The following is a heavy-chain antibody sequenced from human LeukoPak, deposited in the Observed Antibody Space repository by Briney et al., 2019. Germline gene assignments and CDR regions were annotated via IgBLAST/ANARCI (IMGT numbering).Heavy chain of an antibody. CDR3: ARHRRPAASDALDI. CDR2: IYPDDSDT. D-gene: IGHD2-2*01. CDR1: GYSFISYW. V-gene: IGHV5-51*01. Sequence: GESLKISCKGSGYSFISYWIGWVRQMPGKGLEWMGIIYPDDSDTRYSPSFQGQVTISADKFISTAYLQWSSLKASDTAMYYCARHRRPAASDALDIWGQGTKVTVSS. J-gene: IGHJ3*02.